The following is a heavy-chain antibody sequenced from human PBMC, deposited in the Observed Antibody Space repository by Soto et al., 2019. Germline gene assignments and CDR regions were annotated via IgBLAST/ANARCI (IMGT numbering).Heavy chain of an antibody. J-gene: IGHJ4*02. V-gene: IGHV3-74*01. CDR3: VTGWSGY. CDR1: GFTFSSSW. CDR2: INSDGSST. Sequence: GGSLRLSCVVSGFTFSSSWMHWVRQAPGKGLVWVPRINSDGSSTNYGDSVEGRFTTSRDNAKNMLYLQMNSLRAEDTALYYCVTGWSGYWGQGTLVTVSS. D-gene: IGHD2-15*01.